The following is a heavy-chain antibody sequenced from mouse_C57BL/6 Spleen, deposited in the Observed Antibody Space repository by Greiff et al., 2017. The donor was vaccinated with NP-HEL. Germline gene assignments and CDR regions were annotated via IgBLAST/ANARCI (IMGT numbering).Heavy chain of an antibody. Sequence: QVQLQQPGAELVKPGASVKLSCKASGYTFTSYWMHWVKQRPGQGLEWIGMIHPNSGGITYIEKFKSKATLTVDKSSSTAYMQLSSMTSEDAAVYYCARYDGYYTYAMDYWGQGTSVTVSS. J-gene: IGHJ4*01. CDR1: GYTFTSYW. CDR3: ARYDGYYTYAMDY. V-gene: IGHV1-64*01. CDR2: IHPNSGGI. D-gene: IGHD2-3*01.